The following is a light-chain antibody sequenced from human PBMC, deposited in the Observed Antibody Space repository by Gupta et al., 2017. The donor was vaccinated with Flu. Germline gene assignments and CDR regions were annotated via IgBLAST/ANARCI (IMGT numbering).Light chain of an antibody. CDR1: QSVSSN. J-gene: IGKJ1*01. CDR3: QQLNDWPPGGT. CDR2: GAS. V-gene: IGKV3-15*01. Sequence: ETVMTQSPATLSVSPGERATLSCRASQSVSSNLAWYQQKPGQAPRLLIYGASTRATGIPARFSGSGAGTEFTLTMNSRQSEDFAVYYCQQLNDWPPGGTFGQGTKVEIK.